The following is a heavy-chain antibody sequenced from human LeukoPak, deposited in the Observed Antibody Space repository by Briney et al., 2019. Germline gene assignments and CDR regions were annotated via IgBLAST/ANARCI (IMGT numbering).Heavy chain of an antibody. D-gene: IGHD6-19*01. J-gene: IGHJ4*02. CDR3: ARVLFYSSGNKSNRVDY. V-gene: IGHV1-24*01. CDR2: FDPEDGET. Sequence: ASVKVSCKVSGYTLTELSMHWVRQAPGKGLEWMGGFDPEDGETIYAQKFQGRVTMTEDTSTDTAYMELSRLTSDDTAVYYCARVLFYSSGNKSNRVDYWGQGTLVTVSS. CDR1: GYTLTELS.